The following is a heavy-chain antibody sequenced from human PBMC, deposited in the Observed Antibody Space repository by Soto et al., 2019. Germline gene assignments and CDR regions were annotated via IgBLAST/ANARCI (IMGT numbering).Heavy chain of an antibody. Sequence: GGSLRLSCAASGFTFISYAMSWGRQAPGKGLEWVSAISGSGGSTYYADSVKGRFTISRDNSKNTLYLQMNSLRAEDTAVYYCAKSMEGGYYYYYMDVWGKGTTVTVS. CDR1: GFTFISYA. J-gene: IGHJ6*03. D-gene: IGHD3-16*01. CDR2: ISGSGGST. CDR3: AKSMEGGYYYYYMDV. V-gene: IGHV3-23*01.